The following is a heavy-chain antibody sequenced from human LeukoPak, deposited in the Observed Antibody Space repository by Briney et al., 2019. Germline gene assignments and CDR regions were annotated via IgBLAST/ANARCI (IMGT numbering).Heavy chain of an antibody. J-gene: IGHJ4*02. CDR2: ISSTSRYI. CDR3: ATEQVAAAGTVLDY. V-gene: IGHV3-21*01. CDR1: GFTFSDYN. D-gene: IGHD6-13*01. Sequence: GGSLRLSCAASGFTFSDYNMRWIRQAPGKGLEWVSSISSTSRYIYCADSLKGRFTISRGNAKNSLYLQMNSLRAEDTAVYYCATEQVAAAGTVLDYWGQGTLVTVSS.